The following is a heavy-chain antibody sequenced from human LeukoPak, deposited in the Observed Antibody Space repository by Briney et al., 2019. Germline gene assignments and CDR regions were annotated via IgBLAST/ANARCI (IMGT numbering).Heavy chain of an antibody. Sequence: PGRSLRVSCAASGFTFNIYALHWVRQAPGKGLEWVARISYDGSNKYYADSVKGRFTISRDNSKNTLYLQMNSLRAEDTAVYYCARDQVGYCSGGSCYGYYYYGMDVWGQGTTVTVSS. CDR3: ARDQVGYCSGGSCYGYYYYGMDV. J-gene: IGHJ6*02. CDR2: ISYDGSNK. D-gene: IGHD2-15*01. V-gene: IGHV3-30*04. CDR1: GFTFNIYA.